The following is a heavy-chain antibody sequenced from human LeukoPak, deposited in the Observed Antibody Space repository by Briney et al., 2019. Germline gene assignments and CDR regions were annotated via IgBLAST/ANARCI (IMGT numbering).Heavy chain of an antibody. J-gene: IGHJ4*02. Sequence: SETLSLTCTVSGGSISSGSYYWGWIRQPPGKGLEWIGSIYYSGSTYYNPSLKSRVTISVDTSKNQFSLKLSSVTAADTAVYYCALQRVRGVYFDYWGQGTLVTVSS. CDR2: IYYSGST. V-gene: IGHV4-39*01. CDR1: GGSISSGSYY. CDR3: ALQRVRGVYFDY. D-gene: IGHD3-10*01.